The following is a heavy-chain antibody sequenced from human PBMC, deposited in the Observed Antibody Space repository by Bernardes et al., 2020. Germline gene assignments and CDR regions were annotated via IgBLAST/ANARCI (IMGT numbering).Heavy chain of an antibody. V-gene: IGHV3-15*01. Sequence: GGSLRLSCAASGFTFSNAWMSWVRQAPGKGLEWVGRIKSKTDGGTTDYAAPVKGRFTISRDDSKNTLYLQMNSLKTEDTAVYYYTTGLRFLEWLLLEDYWGQGTLVTVSS. CDR1: GFTFSNAW. D-gene: IGHD3-3*01. CDR2: IKSKTDGGTT. J-gene: IGHJ4*02. CDR3: TTGLRFLEWLLLEDY.